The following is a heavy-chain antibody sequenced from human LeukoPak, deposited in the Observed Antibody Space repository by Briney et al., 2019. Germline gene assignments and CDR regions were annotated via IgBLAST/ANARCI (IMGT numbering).Heavy chain of an antibody. J-gene: IGHJ3*02. CDR3: ARLYYGSGSSRAFDI. CDR2: INPNSGGT. D-gene: IGHD3-10*01. Sequence: ASVKVSCKASAYTFTGYYMHWVRQAPGQGLEWMGWINPNSGGTNYAQKFQGRVTMTRDTSISTAYMELSRLRSDDTAVYYCARLYYGSGSSRAFDIWGQGTMVTVSS. V-gene: IGHV1-2*02. CDR1: AYTFTGYY.